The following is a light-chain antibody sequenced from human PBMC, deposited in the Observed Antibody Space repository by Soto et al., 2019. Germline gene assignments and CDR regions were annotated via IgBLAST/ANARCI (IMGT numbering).Light chain of an antibody. CDR3: QQYALSPWT. CDR2: GPS. Sequence: IVLKQSPGTLTLSAGERAPLSYMPSQNVGSYYLAWHQQKPGQAPRLLIYGPSVRATGVPDRFSDSGSGTDFTLTIGGLEPEDFAVYYCQQYALSPWTFGQGTKVDIK. V-gene: IGKV3-20*01. J-gene: IGKJ1*01. CDR1: QNVGSYY.